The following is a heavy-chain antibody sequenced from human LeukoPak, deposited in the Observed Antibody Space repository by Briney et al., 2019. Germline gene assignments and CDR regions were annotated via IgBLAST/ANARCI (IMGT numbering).Heavy chain of an antibody. V-gene: IGHV3-23*01. J-gene: IGHJ4*02. CDR2: ISGGGST. D-gene: IGHD6-13*01. CDR3: ASLPDSSSWYRNYFDY. Sequence: PGGSLRLSCAASGFTFSSYAMSWVRQAPGKGLEWVSAISGGGSTYYADSVKGRFTISRDNSKNTLYLQMNSLRAEDTAVYYCASLPDSSSWYRNYFDYWGQGTLVTVSS. CDR1: GFTFSSYA.